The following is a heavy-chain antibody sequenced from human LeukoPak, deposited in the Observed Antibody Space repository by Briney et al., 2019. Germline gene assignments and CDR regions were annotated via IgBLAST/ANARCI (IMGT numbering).Heavy chain of an antibody. V-gene: IGHV3-30*02. CDR1: GFTFSSYG. D-gene: IGHD1-26*01. Sequence: GGSLRLSCAASGFTFSSYGMHWVRQAPGKGLEWVAFIRYDGSNKYYADSVKGRFTISRDNSKNTLYLQMKSLRAEDTAVYYCARDKVGWSRRRVGATSTYYYYYYMDVWGKGTTVTISS. CDR2: IRYDGSNK. J-gene: IGHJ6*03. CDR3: ARDKVGWSRRRVGATSTYYYYYYMDV.